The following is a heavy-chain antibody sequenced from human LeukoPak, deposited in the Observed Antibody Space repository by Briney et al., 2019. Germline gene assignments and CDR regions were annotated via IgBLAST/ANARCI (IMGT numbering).Heavy chain of an antibody. Sequence: GASVKVSCKASGYTFTSYYMHWVRQAPGQGLEWMGIINPSGGSTSYAQKFQGRVTMTRDTSTSTVYMELSSLRSGDTAVYYCARAAAHTGQLVGNWFDPWGQGTLVTVSS. CDR3: ARAAAHTGQLVGNWFDP. CDR2: INPSGGST. CDR1: GYTFTSYY. V-gene: IGHV1-46*01. D-gene: IGHD6-6*01. J-gene: IGHJ5*02.